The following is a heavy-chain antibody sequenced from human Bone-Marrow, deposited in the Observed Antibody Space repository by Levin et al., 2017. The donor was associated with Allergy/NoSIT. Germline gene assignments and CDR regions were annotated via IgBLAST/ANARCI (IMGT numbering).Heavy chain of an antibody. CDR2: INPQDGAT. V-gene: IGHV1-2*02. D-gene: IGHD1-14*01. J-gene: IGHJ4*02. CDR3: ARRLPSPPHTPEFDY. Sequence: GESLKISCKALGYTFTGYHVHWLRQAPGQGLEWVGWINPQDGATNYAQRFQGRVTFTTDTSITTSYMEVGSLTSDDTALYYCARRLPSPPHTPEFDYWGQGTLVTVSS. CDR1: GYTFTGYH.